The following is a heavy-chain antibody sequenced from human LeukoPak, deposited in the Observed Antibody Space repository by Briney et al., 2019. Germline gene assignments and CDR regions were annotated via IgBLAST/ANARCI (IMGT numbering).Heavy chain of an antibody. V-gene: IGHV4-59*01. J-gene: IGHJ4*02. CDR1: GGSISSYY. CDR3: ARESVGEGGYFDY. CDR2: IYYSGST. Sequence: SETLSLTCTVSGGSISSYYWSWIRQPPGKGLEWIGYIYYSGSTNYNPSLKSRVTISVDTSKNQFSLKLSSVTAADTAVYYCARESVGEGGYFDYWGQGTLVTDSS. D-gene: IGHD1-26*01.